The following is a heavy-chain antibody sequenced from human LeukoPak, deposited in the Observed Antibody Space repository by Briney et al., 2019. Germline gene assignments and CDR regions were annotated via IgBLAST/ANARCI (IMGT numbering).Heavy chain of an antibody. J-gene: IGHJ4*02. CDR1: GFTFSSYW. CDR3: ARVRSIAARPFDY. CDR2: IKQDGSEK. Sequence: GGSLRLSCAASGFTFSSYWMSWVRQAPGKGLEWVANIKQDGSEKYYVDSVKGRFTISRDNAKNSLYLQMNSLRAEDTAVYYCARVRSIAARPFDYWGQGTLVTVSS. V-gene: IGHV3-7*03. D-gene: IGHD6-6*01.